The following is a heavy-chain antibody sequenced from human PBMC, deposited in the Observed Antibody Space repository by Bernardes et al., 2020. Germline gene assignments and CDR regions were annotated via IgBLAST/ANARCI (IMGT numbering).Heavy chain of an antibody. CDR1: GFTVSTYH. V-gene: IGHV3-53*01. D-gene: IGHD4-4*01. Sequence: GSLRLSCAASGFTVSTYHMSWVRQAPGKGLEWVSVIYSAGSTYYADSLKGRFTISRDNSKNTLYLQMHSLRAEDSAVYYCARAGQSAFDIWGQGTVVTVSS. CDR2: IYSAGST. J-gene: IGHJ3*02. CDR3: ARAGQSAFDI.